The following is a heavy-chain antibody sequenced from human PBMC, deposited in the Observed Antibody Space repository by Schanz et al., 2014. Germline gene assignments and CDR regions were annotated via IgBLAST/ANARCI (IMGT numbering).Heavy chain of an antibody. V-gene: IGHV4-30-2*01. CDR2: IYHSGST. CDR1: GGSIISGGSS. Sequence: QLQLQESGSGLVKPSQTLSLTCGVSGGSIISGGSSWNWIRLPPGKGLEWIGYIYHSGSTYYNLSPKGRSTISVDRSKNQFSLTLNSVTAADTAVYYRARSPGDFPGWFDSWGQGTLVTVSS. D-gene: IGHD4-17*01. CDR3: ARSPGDFPGWFDS. J-gene: IGHJ5*01.